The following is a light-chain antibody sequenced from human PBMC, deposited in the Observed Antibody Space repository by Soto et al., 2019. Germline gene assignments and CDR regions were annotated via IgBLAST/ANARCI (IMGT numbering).Light chain of an antibody. V-gene: IGLV2-23*02. Sequence: QSALTQPASVSGSPGQSLTISCTGTSSDVGSYNLVSWYQQHPGKAPKLKIYEVSKRPSGVSNRFSGSKSGNTASLTSSGLQAEDEADYYCCSYAGSSIFYVFGTGTKLTVL. CDR2: EVS. CDR3: CSYAGSSIFYV. CDR1: SSDVGSYNL. J-gene: IGLJ1*01.